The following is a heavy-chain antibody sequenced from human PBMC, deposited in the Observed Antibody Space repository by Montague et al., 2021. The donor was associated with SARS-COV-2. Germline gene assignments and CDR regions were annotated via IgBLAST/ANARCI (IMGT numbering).Heavy chain of an antibody. CDR3: ARGCLSYFGAGSHCYGMDV. V-gene: IGHV4-59*01. J-gene: IGHJ6*02. D-gene: IGHD3-10*01. Sequence: SETLSLTCSVSGTSITSCYWNWIRQPPGKGLEWIGYISDSGSTNXXPSLKSRVTMSVDTSKNQMSLKLTSVTAADTAVYYCARGCLSYFGAGSHCYGMDVWGQGTTVTVSS. CDR1: GTSITSCY. CDR2: ISDSGST.